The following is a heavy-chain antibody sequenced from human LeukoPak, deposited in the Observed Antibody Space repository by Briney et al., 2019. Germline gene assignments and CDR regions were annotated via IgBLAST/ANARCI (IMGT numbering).Heavy chain of an antibody. J-gene: IGHJ4*02. Sequence: ASVKVSCKASGGTFSSYAISWVRQAPGQGLEWMRGIIPIFGTANYAQKFQGRVTITADESTSTAYMELSSLRSEDTAVYYCARGSLGELSSFDYWGQGTLVTVSS. V-gene: IGHV1-69*01. CDR1: GGTFSSYA. CDR3: ARGSLGELSSFDY. CDR2: IIPIFGTA. D-gene: IGHD3-16*02.